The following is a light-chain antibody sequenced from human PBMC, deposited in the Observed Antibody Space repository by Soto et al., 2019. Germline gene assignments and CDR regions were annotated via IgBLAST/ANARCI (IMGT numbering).Light chain of an antibody. CDR2: GAS. CDR1: QSINSRY. V-gene: IGKV3-20*01. CDR3: QQFGSSPGFT. Sequence: EIVLTQSPGTLSLSPGERATLSCRASQSINSRYLAWYQQKPGQAPRLLIYGASSSDTGSPDRFSGSGSGTDFTLNISRLEHEDFAVYYCQQFGSSPGFTFGPGTIVDIK. J-gene: IGKJ3*01.